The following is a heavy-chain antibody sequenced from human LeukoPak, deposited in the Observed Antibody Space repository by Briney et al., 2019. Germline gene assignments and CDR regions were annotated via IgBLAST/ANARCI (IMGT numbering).Heavy chain of an antibody. V-gene: IGHV1-2*02. D-gene: IGHD3-10*01. CDR3: ARDPRSDNYYGTLDW. CDR2: IDPKRSVV. CDR1: GYPFSDHF. Sequence: ASVRISCRTSGYPFSDHFLHWVRQAPGQGLEWVGWIDPKRSVVNYAERFQGRVIMTRDTSTATVYMDLTRLTFDDTAVYFCARDPRSDNYYGTLDWWGQGTLVTVSS. J-gene: IGHJ4*02.